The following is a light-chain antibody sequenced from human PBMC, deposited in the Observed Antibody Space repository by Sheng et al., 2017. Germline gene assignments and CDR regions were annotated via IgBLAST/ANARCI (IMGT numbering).Light chain of an antibody. CDR3: QQYLGMTWT. CDR2: WAS. CDR1: QSVLHSSNNKNY. Sequence: EIVMTQSPDSLAVSLGERATINCKSSQSVLHSSNNKNYLGWYQQKPGQPPKLLIYWASTRGPGVPDRFSGSGSATDFTLTIGSLQAEDVAIYYXQQYLGMTWTFARGPRWKSN. V-gene: IGKV4-1*01. J-gene: IGKJ1*01.